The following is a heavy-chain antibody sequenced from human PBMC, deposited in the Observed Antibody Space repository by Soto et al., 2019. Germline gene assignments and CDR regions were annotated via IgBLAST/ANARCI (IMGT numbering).Heavy chain of an antibody. Sequence: PGGSLRLSCAASGFTFSSYGMHWVRQAPGKGLEWVAVIWYDGSNKYYADSVKGRFTISRDNSKNTLYLQMNSLRAEDTAVYYCARDRFGVVIIGEFDYWGQATLVTVSS. D-gene: IGHD3-3*01. V-gene: IGHV3-33*01. CDR2: IWYDGSNK. CDR3: ARDRFGVVIIGEFDY. J-gene: IGHJ4*02. CDR1: GFTFSSYG.